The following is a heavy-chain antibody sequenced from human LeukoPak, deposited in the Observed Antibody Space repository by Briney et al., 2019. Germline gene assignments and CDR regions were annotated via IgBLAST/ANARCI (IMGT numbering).Heavy chain of an antibody. J-gene: IGHJ4*02. CDR2: IYTSGST. Sequence: SETLSLTCTVSGGSISRGSYYWSWIRQPAGKGLEWIGHIYTSGSTNYNPSLKSRVTISVDTSKNQFSLKLSSVTAADTAVYYCARDSRVVGATQWGQGTLVTVSS. CDR1: GGSISRGSYY. D-gene: IGHD1-26*01. V-gene: IGHV4-61*09. CDR3: ARDSRVVGATQ.